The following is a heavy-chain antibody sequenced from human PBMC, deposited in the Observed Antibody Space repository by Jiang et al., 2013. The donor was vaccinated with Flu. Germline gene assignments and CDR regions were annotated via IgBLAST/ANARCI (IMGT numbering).Heavy chain of an antibody. Sequence: GLIQPGGSLRLSCAASGFTVSSNYMSWVRQAPGKGLEWVSLIYSGGSTYYADSVKGRFTTSRHNSKNTLYLQMNSLRAEDTAVYYCARSSSGIRFDYWGQGTLVTVSS. D-gene: IGHD6-6*01. J-gene: IGHJ4*02. CDR3: ARSSSGIRFDY. CDR1: GFTVSSNY. CDR2: IYSGGST. V-gene: IGHV3-53*01.